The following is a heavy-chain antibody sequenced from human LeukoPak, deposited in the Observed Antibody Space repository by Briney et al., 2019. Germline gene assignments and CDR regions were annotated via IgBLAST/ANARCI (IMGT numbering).Heavy chain of an antibody. J-gene: IGHJ4*02. CDR1: GFTFSSYA. CDR2: ISGSGGST. Sequence: PGGSLRLSCAASGFTFSSYAMSWVCQAPGKGLEWVSAISGSGGSTYYADSVKGRFTISRDNSKNTLYLQMNSLRAEDTAVYYCAKGGLGNLRSGYFDYWGQGTLVTVSS. D-gene: IGHD2/OR15-2a*01. V-gene: IGHV3-23*01. CDR3: AKGGLGNLRSGYFDY.